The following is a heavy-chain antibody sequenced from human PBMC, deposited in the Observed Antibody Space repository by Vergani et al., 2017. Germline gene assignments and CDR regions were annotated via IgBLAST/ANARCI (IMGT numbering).Heavy chain of an antibody. J-gene: IGHJ6*03. CDR1: GFTFSSYG. V-gene: IGHV3-33*08. CDR2: RWYDGSNK. D-gene: IGHD5-12*01. Sequence: VQLVESGGGLVQPGGSLRLSCAASGFTFSSYGMHWVRQAPGKGLEWVAVRWYDGSNKYYADSVKGRFTISRDNSKTTLYLQMNSLRAEDTAVYYCARDGITVRCDLDYYMDVWGKGTTVTVSS. CDR3: ARDGITVRCDLDYYMDV.